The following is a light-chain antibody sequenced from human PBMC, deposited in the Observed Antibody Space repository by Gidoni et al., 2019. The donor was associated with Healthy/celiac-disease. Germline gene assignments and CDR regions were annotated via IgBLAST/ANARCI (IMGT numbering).Light chain of an antibody. V-gene: IGKV3-15*01. CDR1: QSVSSN. J-gene: IGKJ5*01. CDR2: GAS. Sequence: DIVMTHAPATLSVSPGERATLSCRASQSVSSNLTCYQQKPGQAPRLLLYGASTRATGIPASFSGSGSATEFTITISSLQSEDFAVYYCQQYNNWPITFGQGTQLEIK. CDR3: QQYNNWPIT.